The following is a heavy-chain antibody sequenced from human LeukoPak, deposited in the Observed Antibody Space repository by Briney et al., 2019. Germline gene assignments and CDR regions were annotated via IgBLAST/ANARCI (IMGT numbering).Heavy chain of an antibody. CDR2: IFTGGST. Sequence: SETLSLTCTVSGGSISSYYWTWIRQPAGKGLQWIGRIFTGGSTNYNPSLQSRVTISMDTSKSQVSLRLRSVTAADTAVYYCARVVSSVYYYMDVWGKGTSVTVSS. CDR1: GGSISSYY. D-gene: IGHD2/OR15-2a*01. V-gene: IGHV4-4*07. J-gene: IGHJ6*03. CDR3: ARVVSSVYYYMDV.